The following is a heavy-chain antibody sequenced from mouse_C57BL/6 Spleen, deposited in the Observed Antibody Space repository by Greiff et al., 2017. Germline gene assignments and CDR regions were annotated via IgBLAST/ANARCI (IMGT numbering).Heavy chain of an antibody. J-gene: IGHJ4*01. CDR3: ARLGQDYAMDY. CDR2: IHPNSGST. V-gene: IGHV1-64*01. CDR1: GYTFTSYW. Sequence: VQLQQPGAELVKPGASVKLSCKASGYTFTSYWMHWVKQRPGQGLEWIGMIHPNSGSTNYNEKFKSKATLTVDKSSSTAYMQLSSLTSEDSAVYDCARLGQDYAMDYWGQGTSVTVSS. D-gene: IGHD3-3*01.